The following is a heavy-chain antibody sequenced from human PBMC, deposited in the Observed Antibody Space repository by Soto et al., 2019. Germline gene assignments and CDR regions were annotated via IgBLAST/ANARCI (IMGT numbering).Heavy chain of an antibody. CDR1: GFTFGDYV. D-gene: IGHD3-22*01. V-gene: IGHV3-49*04. J-gene: IGHJ4*02. CDR2: IRTKAYGGTT. CDR3: IRETNYYYDSSGYPDC. Sequence: QPGGSLRLSCTASGFTFGDYVMGWVCQAPGKGLEWVGFIRTKAYGGTTEYAASVKGRFSISRDDSRSIAYLQMNSLKTEDTAVYFCIRETNYYYDSSGYPDCWGQGTMVTVSS.